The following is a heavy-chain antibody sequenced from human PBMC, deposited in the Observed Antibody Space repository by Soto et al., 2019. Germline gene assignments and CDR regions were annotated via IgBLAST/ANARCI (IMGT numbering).Heavy chain of an antibody. D-gene: IGHD3-3*01. CDR2: IWFDGSNK. J-gene: IGHJ6*02. V-gene: IGHV3-30*02. CDR1: GFTFSSYA. CDR3: ARDAYYDFWSGYPVGYGMDV. Sequence: GGSLRLSCAASGFTFSSYAIHWVRQAPGKGLEWVAIIWFDGSNKYYADSVKGRFSISRDNSKNTLYLQMNSLRAEDTAVYYCARDAYYDFWSGYPVGYGMDVWGQGTTVTV.